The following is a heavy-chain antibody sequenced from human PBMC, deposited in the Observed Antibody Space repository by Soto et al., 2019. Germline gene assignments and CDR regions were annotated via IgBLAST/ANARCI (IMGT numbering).Heavy chain of an antibody. V-gene: IGHV3-30*03. J-gene: IGHJ4*01. D-gene: IGHD3-10*02. CDR1: GFTFSSYG. CDR2: ISYDGSNK. Sequence: PGESLTLSCVASGFTFSSYGIHWVRQAPGKGLEWVAVISYDGSNKFYGNSVKGRFTISADIAENSVILQMNSLRDEDSAVYFCVRDRDLYRDMFHADLWGQGTLVTVSS. CDR3: VRDRDLYRDMFHADL.